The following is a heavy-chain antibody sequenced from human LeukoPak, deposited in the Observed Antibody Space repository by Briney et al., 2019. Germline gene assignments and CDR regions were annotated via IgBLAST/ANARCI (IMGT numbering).Heavy chain of an antibody. CDR2: IYSTGST. Sequence: SETLSLTCTVSRDSISNYYWNWIRQPPGKGLQWIGNIYSTGSTNYNPSLKSRVTISVDTSKNQFSLKVNSVTAADTAVYYCARQGTYNSGWNDYWGQGTLVTVSS. V-gene: IGHV4-59*08. J-gene: IGHJ4*02. CDR1: RDSISNYY. CDR3: ARQGTYNSGWNDY. D-gene: IGHD6-19*01.